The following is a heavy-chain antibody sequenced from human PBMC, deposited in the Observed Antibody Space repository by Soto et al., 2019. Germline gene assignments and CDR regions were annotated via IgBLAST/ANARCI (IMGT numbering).Heavy chain of an antibody. CDR2: IYPGDSDT. V-gene: IGHV5-51*01. D-gene: IGHD4-17*01. CDR3: ARHPLGGGDYVHGMDF. Sequence: RGESLKISCKGSGYSFTSYWIGWVRQMPGKGLEWMGVIYPGDSDTRYSPSFQGQVTISADKSISTAYLQWSSLKASDTAMYYCARHPLGGGDYVHGMDFWGQGTTVTVSS. CDR1: GYSFTSYW. J-gene: IGHJ6*02.